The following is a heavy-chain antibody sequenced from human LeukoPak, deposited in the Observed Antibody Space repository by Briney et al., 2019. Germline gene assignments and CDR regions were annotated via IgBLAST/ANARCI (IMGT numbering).Heavy chain of an antibody. CDR1: GYTFTNYD. CDR2: MNPNSGNT. V-gene: IGHV1-8*01. CDR3: ARRIAVAGTLPDY. D-gene: IGHD6-19*01. J-gene: IGHJ4*02. Sequence: ASVKVSCKASGYTFTNYDINWVRQATGQGLERMGWMNPNSGNTGYAQKFQGRVTMTRDTSISTAYMELSSLRSEDTAVYFCARRIAVAGTLPDYWGQGTPVTVSS.